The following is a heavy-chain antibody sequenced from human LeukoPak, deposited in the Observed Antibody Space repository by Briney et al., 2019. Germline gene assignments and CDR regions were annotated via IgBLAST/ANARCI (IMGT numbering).Heavy chain of an antibody. CDR3: VTCGGDCYSGGLFDY. D-gene: IGHD2-21*02. CDR2: IYYSGST. CDR1: GGSISSSSYY. V-gene: IGHV4-39*07. J-gene: IGHJ4*02. Sequence: PSETLSLTCTVSGGSISSSSYYWGWIRQPPGKGLEWIGSIYYSGSTYYNPSLKSRVTISVDTSKNQFSLKLSSVTAADTAVYYCVTCGGDCYSGGLFDYRGQGTLVTVSS.